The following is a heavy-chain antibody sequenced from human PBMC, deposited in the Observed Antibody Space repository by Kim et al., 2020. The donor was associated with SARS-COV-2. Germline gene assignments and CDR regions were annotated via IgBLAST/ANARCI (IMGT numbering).Heavy chain of an antibody. CDR3: AREGQQLGMDV. J-gene: IGHJ6*02. D-gene: IGHD6-13*01. CDR1: GYTFTGYY. V-gene: IGHV1-2*06. CDR2: ISPNSGGT. Sequence: ASVKVSCKASGYTFTGYYMHWVRQAPGQGLEWMGRISPNSGGTNYAQKFQGRVTMTRDTSISTVNMELSRLKSDDTAVYYCAREGQQLGMDVWGQGTTVTVSS.